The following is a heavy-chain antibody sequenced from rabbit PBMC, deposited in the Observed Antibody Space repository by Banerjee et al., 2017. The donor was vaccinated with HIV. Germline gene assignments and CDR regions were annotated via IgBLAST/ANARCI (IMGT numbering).Heavy chain of an antibody. CDR2: IYAAKGAT. J-gene: IGHJ4*01. CDR3: ARGYYGGSIYHASSFDL. V-gene: IGHV1S7*01. Sequence: QLKETGGGLVQPGGSLTLTCKASGFSLSNYWLSWVRQAPGKGLEWIGFIYAAKGATDYTNWVNGRFTISSDIAQNTIDLQLNSLTAADTATYFCARGYYGGSIYHASSFDLWGPGTLVSVS. D-gene: IGHD8-1*01. CDR1: GFSLSNYW.